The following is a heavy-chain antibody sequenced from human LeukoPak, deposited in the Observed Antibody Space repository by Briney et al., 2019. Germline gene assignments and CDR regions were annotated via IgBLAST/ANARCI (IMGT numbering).Heavy chain of an antibody. V-gene: IGHV1-2*02. CDR2: INPNSGGT. J-gene: IGHJ4*02. Sequence: ASVKVSCKASGYTFTGYYMHWVRQAPGQGLEWMGWINPNSGGTNYAQKFQGRVTMTRDTSISTAYMELSRLRSDDTAVYYCARGVIVAYYYDSSGYFNEDGDIDYWGQGTLVTVSS. CDR1: GYTFTGYY. D-gene: IGHD3-22*01. CDR3: ARGVIVAYYYDSSGYFNEDGDIDY.